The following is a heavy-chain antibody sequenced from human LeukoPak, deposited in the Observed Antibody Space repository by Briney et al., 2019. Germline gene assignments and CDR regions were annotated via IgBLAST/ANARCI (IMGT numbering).Heavy chain of an antibody. J-gene: IGHJ6*03. CDR1: GFTFSSYA. V-gene: IGHV3-23*01. Sequence: GGSLRLSCAASGFTFSSYAMSWVRQAPGKGLEWVSYGGSGGSTYYADSVKGRFTVSRDNSKSTLYLQMNSLTAEDTAVYYCAKMRGQYYHSYYMDAWGKGTTVTVSS. CDR3: AKMRGQYYHSYYMDA. CDR2: GGSGGST.